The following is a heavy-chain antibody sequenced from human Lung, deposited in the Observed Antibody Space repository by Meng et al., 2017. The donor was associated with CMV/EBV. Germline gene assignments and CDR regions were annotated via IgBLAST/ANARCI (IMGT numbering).Heavy chain of an antibody. CDR3: ARRSGSYVNAFDI. J-gene: IGHJ3*02. CDR2: ISSSGSTM. Sequence: SLKXSCXASGFTFSSYEMNWVRQAPGKGLEWVSYISSSGSTMYYADSVKGRFTISRDSAKNSLYLQMNSLRVEDTAVYYCARRSGSYVNAFDIWGQGTMVTVSS. D-gene: IGHD1-26*01. V-gene: IGHV3-48*03. CDR1: GFTFSSYE.